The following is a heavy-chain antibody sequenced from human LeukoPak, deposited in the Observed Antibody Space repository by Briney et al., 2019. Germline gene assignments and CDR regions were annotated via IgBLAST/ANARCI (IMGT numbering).Heavy chain of an antibody. CDR2: IKQDGSDK. D-gene: IGHD3-10*01. CDR3: ARLWAHDY. Sequence: GGSLRLSCAASGFTFTTYWMTWVRQAPGKGLEWVANIKQDGSDKYYVDSVKGRFTISRDNSKNTPYLQMNDLRAEDTAVYYCARLWAHDYWGQGALVTVSS. CDR1: GFTFTTYW. V-gene: IGHV3-7*01. J-gene: IGHJ4*02.